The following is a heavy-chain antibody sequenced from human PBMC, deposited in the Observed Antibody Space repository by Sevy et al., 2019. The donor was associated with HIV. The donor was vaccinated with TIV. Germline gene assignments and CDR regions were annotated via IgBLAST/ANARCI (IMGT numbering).Heavy chain of an antibody. Sequence: SETLSLTCAVYGGSFSGYYWSWIRQPPGKGLEWTGEINHSGSTNYNPSLKSRVTISVDTSKNQFSLKLSSVTAADTAVYYCARGKSPAYYYGSGSQQRAQVNPWGQGTLVTVSS. CDR1: GGSFSGYY. D-gene: IGHD3-10*01. J-gene: IGHJ5*02. V-gene: IGHV4-34*01. CDR3: ARGKSPAYYYGSGSQQRAQVNP. CDR2: INHSGST.